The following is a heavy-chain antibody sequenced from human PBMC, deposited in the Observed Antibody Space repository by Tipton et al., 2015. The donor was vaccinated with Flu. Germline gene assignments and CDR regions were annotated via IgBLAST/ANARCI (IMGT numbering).Heavy chain of an antibody. CDR3: VRRDYSNYVSAPKNWFDS. CDR1: RGSISSSTYY. Sequence: TLSLTCTVSRGSISSSTYYWGWIRQPPGKGLEWIGTIYSSGSTYYNPSLKSRVAISIDTSRNQVSLKLSSLTAADTAVYFCVRRDYSNYVSAPKNWFDSWGQGTLVTVSS. V-gene: IGHV4-39*07. J-gene: IGHJ5*01. CDR2: IYSSGST. D-gene: IGHD4-11*01.